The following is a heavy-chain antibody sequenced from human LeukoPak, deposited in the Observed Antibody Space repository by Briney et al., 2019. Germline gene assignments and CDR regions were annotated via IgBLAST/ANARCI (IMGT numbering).Heavy chain of an antibody. CDR1: GGSISSSSYY. CDR3: ASVSGSYSGAFDI. V-gene: IGHV4-39*01. J-gene: IGHJ3*02. CDR2: IYYSGST. Sequence: SETLSLTCTVSGGSISSSSYYWGWIRQPPGKGLEWIGSIYYSGSTYYNPSLKSRVTISVDTSKNQFSLKLSSVTAADTAVYYCASVSGSYSGAFDIWGQGTMVTVSS. D-gene: IGHD1-26*01.